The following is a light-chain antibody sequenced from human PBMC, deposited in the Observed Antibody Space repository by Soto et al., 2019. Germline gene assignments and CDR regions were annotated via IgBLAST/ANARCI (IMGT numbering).Light chain of an antibody. CDR1: KLGDKY. CDR2: QDS. J-gene: IGLJ2*01. Sequence: SYELTQPPSVSVFPGQTASITCSGDKLGDKYACWYQQKPGQSPVLVIYQDSKRPSGIPERFSGSNSGNTATLTISGTQAMDEADYYCQAWDSSIVVFGGGTKVTV. V-gene: IGLV3-1*01. CDR3: QAWDSSIVV.